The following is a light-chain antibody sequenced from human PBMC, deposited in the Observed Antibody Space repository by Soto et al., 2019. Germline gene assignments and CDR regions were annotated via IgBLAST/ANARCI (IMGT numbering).Light chain of an antibody. CDR1: SSVVGSYNF. Sequence: QSALTQPASVSGSPGQSITISCTGTSSVVGSYNFVSWYQQQPGRAPKLMIYEVNKRPSGVSNRFSGSKSGNTASLTISGLQAEDEADYYCGSYTSSSTEVFGTGTKVTVL. CDR2: EVN. V-gene: IGLV2-14*02. J-gene: IGLJ1*01. CDR3: GSYTSSSTEV.